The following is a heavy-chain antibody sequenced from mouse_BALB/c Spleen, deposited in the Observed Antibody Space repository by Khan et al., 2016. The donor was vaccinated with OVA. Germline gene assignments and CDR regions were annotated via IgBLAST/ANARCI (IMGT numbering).Heavy chain of an antibody. Sequence: QVTLKESGPGILQPSQTLSLTCSLSGFSLSTAGMGVSWIRQPSGKGLEWLAHIYWDDDKRYNPSLLSRLTISKDTSSNQVFLKTTSVVTADTATYYCARSPYGDWAWFAYWGQGTLVTVSA. CDR3: ARSPYGDWAWFAY. V-gene: IGHV8-12*01. CDR2: IYWDDDK. J-gene: IGHJ3*01. CDR1: GFSLSTAGMG. D-gene: IGHD2-13*01.